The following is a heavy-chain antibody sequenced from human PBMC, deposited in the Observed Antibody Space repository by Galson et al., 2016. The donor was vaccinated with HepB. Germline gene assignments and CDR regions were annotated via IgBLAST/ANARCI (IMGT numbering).Heavy chain of an antibody. Sequence: SLRLSCAVSGFTFSHYGMHWVRQAPGKGLAWVAFISYDGSKKYYGDSMKGRSSISRDNSKNTLYLQMNSLRAEDAAVYYCARDLLESSGYYYYYYGMDVWGQGTTVTVSS. J-gene: IGHJ6*02. D-gene: IGHD6-19*01. V-gene: IGHV3-30*02. CDR1: GFTFSHYG. CDR3: ARDLLESSGYYYYYYGMDV. CDR2: ISYDGSKK.